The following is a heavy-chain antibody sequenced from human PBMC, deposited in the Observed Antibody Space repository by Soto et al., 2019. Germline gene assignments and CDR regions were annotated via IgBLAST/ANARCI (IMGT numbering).Heavy chain of an antibody. D-gene: IGHD3-10*01. Sequence: EVQLLESGGGLVQPGGSLRLSCAASGFTFSSYAMSWVRQAPGKGLEWVSAISGSGGSTYYVDSVKGRFTISRDNSQNTLYLQMNSLRAEDTAVYYCAKVDGGTMVRGVPYYFDYWGQGTLVTVSS. J-gene: IGHJ4*02. V-gene: IGHV3-23*01. CDR3: AKVDGGTMVRGVPYYFDY. CDR2: ISGSGGST. CDR1: GFTFSSYA.